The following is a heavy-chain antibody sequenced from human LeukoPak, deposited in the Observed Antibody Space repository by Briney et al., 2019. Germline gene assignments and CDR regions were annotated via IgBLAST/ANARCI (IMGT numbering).Heavy chain of an antibody. V-gene: IGHV3-21*01. D-gene: IGHD3-3*01. Sequence: PGGCLRLSCAASGFTFSTYSMNWVRQAPGKGLEWVSSISGSSDYIFYADSVKGRFTMSRDNAKNSLYLQMNSLRAEDTAVYYCARVLFGYYGVDVWGQGTTATVSS. CDR3: ARVLFGYYGVDV. CDR1: GFTFSTYS. J-gene: IGHJ6*02. CDR2: ISGSSDYI.